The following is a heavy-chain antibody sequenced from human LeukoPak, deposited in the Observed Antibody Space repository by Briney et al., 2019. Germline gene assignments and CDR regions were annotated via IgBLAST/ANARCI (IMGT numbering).Heavy chain of an antibody. J-gene: IGHJ3*02. CDR2: INHSGST. CDR3: ARGAAGGDSNGSRAFDI. Sequence: SETLSLTCAVYGGSFSGYYWSWIRQPPGKGLEWIGEINHSGSTNYNPSLKSRVTISVDTSKNQFSLKLSSVTAADTAVYYCARGAAGGDSNGSRAFDIRGQGTMVTVSS. D-gene: IGHD4-17*01. CDR1: GGSFSGYY. V-gene: IGHV4-34*01.